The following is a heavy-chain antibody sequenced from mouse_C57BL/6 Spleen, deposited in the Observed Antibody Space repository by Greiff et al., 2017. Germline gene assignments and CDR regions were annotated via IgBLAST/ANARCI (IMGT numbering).Heavy chain of an antibody. CDR3: IDSSGPAWFAY. Sequence: EVKVEESGGGLVQPGGSMKLSCVASGFTFSNYWMNWVRQSPEKGLEWVAQIRLKSDNYATHYAESLKGRFTISRDDSKSSVYLQMNNLRAEDTGIYYCIDSSGPAWFAYWGQGTLVTVSA. D-gene: IGHD3-2*02. V-gene: IGHV6-3*01. J-gene: IGHJ3*01. CDR2: IRLKSDNYAT. CDR1: GFTFSNYW.